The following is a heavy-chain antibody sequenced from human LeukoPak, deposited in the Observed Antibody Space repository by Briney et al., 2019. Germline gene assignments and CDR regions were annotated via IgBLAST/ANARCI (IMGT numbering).Heavy chain of an antibody. CDR2: IKQDGSEK. CDR3: ARENYDILTYFGTGMDV. V-gene: IGHV3-7*04. D-gene: IGHD3-9*01. Sequence: PGGSLRLSCVASGFTFSSYSMSWVRQAPGKGLEWVANIKQDGSEKYYVDSLKGRFTISRDNAKNSLYLQMNSLRAEDTAVYYCARENYDILTYFGTGMDVWGQGTTVTVSS. J-gene: IGHJ6*02. CDR1: GFTFSSYS.